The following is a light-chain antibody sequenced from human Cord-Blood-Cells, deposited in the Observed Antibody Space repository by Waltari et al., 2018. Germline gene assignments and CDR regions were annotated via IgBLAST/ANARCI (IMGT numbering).Light chain of an antibody. Sequence: DLQMTQSPSSLSASVGDRVPITCQASQDISNYLNWYKQKPGKAPKLLIYDASNLETGVPSRFSGSGSGTDFTFTISSLQPEDIATYYCQQYDNLLTFGGGTKVEIK. CDR2: DAS. CDR3: QQYDNLLT. V-gene: IGKV1-33*01. CDR1: QDISNY. J-gene: IGKJ4*01.